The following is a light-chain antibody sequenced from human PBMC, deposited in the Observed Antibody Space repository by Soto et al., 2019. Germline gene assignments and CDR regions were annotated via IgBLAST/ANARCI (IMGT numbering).Light chain of an antibody. CDR2: GAS. J-gene: IGKJ2*01. V-gene: IGKV3-15*01. CDR3: QQYNNRPPDT. CDR1: QSVNGN. Sequence: EIVMTQSPATLSVSPGERATLSCRASQSVNGNLAWYQQKPGQAPRLLIYGASTRVAGIPARFSGSGSGTEFSLTISSLQSEDFAVYYCQQYNNRPPDTFGQGTKLEIK.